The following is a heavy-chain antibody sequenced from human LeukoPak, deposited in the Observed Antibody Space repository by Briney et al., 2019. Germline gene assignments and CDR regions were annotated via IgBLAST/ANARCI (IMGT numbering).Heavy chain of an antibody. CDR1: GFTFSSYG. V-gene: IGHV3-30*18. CDR3: AKGGTTGTTGFAFDI. D-gene: IGHD1-1*01. Sequence: GGSLRLSCAASGFTFSSYGMHWVRQAPGKGLEWVAVISYDGSNKYYADSVKGRFTISRDNSKNTLYLQMNSLRAEDTAVYYCAKGGTTGTTGFAFDIWGQGTMVIVSS. CDR2: ISYDGSNK. J-gene: IGHJ3*02.